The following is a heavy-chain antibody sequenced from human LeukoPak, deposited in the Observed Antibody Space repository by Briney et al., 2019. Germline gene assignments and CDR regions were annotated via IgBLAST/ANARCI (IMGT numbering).Heavy chain of an antibody. Sequence: GESLKISCKGSGYSFTNYWIGWVRQMPGKGLKWMGIIYPGDSDARYSPSFQGQVTISADKSISTAYLQWSSLKASDTAMYYCARQPYYYDSSGSIPDYWGQGTLVTVSS. CDR2: IYPGDSDA. CDR3: ARQPYYYDSSGSIPDY. J-gene: IGHJ4*02. D-gene: IGHD3-22*01. CDR1: GYSFTNYW. V-gene: IGHV5-51*01.